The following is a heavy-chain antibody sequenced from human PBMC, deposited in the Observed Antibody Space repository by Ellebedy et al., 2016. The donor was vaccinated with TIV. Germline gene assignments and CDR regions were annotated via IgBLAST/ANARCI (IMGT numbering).Heavy chain of an antibody. V-gene: IGHV3-53*04. D-gene: IGHD1-7*01. CDR3: AREQELYAFDI. CDR2: IYTGGST. CDR1: GFNVSWSY. Sequence: GGSLRLSXAASGFNVSWSYMTWVRQAPGKGLEWVSAIYTGGSTYYGDAVKGRFTISRHNSKNTLYLQMNSLRAEDTAVYYCAREQELYAFDIWGLGTVVTVSS. J-gene: IGHJ3*02.